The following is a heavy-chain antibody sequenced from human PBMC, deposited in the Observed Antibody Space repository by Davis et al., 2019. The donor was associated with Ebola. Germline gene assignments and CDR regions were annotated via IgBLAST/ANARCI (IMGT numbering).Heavy chain of an antibody. CDR1: GFTFTTYA. J-gene: IGHJ6*02. Sequence: GGSLRLSCTASGFTFTTYAMHWVRQAPGKGLEYVSAISYNGGSTYYADSVKGRFTISRDNSKNTLYLQMNSLRAEDTAVYYCARENVQGRNRSWGSYYYYGMDVWGQGTTVTVSS. V-gene: IGHV3-64*04. CDR2: ISYNGGST. D-gene: IGHD1-14*01. CDR3: ARENVQGRNRSWGSYYYYGMDV.